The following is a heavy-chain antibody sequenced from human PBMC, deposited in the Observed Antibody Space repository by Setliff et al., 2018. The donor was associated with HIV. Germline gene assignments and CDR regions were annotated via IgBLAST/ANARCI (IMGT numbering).Heavy chain of an antibody. J-gene: IGHJ4*02. CDR2: INAGNGCT. CDR3: ARVPYCSGGSCYRNYVDY. Sequence: ASVKVSCKASGYTFSRYAMNWVRQAPGQSLEWMGWINAGNGCTKYPQKFQGRVTITSDTSASTAYMELWSLRSEDTAMYYCARVPYCSGGSCYRNYVDYWGPGTLVTVSS. CDR1: GYTFSRYA. V-gene: IGHV1-3*01. D-gene: IGHD2-15*01.